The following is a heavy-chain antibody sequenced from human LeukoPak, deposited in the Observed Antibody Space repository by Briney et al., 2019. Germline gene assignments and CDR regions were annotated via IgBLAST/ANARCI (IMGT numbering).Heavy chain of an antibody. D-gene: IGHD2-2*01. CDR1: GGSFSGYY. CDR2: INHSGST. CDR3: ARASNDCSSTSCPFDY. J-gene: IGHJ4*02. V-gene: IGHV4-34*01. Sequence: SETLSLTCAVYGGSFSGYYWSWIRQPPGKGLEWIGEINHSGSTNYNPSLKSRVTISVDTSKNQFSLKLSSVTAAGTAVYYCARASNDCSSTSCPFDYWGQGTLVTVSS.